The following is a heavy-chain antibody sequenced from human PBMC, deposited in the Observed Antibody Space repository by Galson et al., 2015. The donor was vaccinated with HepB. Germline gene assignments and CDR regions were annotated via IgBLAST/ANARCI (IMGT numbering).Heavy chain of an antibody. CDR2: LYYSGTT. CDR3: ARHQTRRRDCVSTSCWWGWGIDY. J-gene: IGHJ4*02. V-gene: IGHV4-39*01. Sequence: ETLSLTCTVSGGSISSRNHYWGWIRQPPGKRLEWLGSLYYSGTTYHNPDLKSRVTISVDTSKNQFSLKLNSVTATDTAVYYCARHQTRRRDCVSTSCWWGWGIDYWGQGTLVTVSS. CDR1: GGSISSRNHY. D-gene: IGHD2-2*01.